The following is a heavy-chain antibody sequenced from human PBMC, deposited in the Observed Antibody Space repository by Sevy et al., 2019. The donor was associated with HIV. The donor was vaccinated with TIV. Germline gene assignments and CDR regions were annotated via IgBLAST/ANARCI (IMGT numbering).Heavy chain of an antibody. Sequence: GGSLRLSCVASGFTFSTYGMHWVRQAPGKGLEWVAVIWYDGSNGYYTDSVKGRFTISRDNSKNTLYLQMNSLRAEDTAVYYCAKDGYSSIYYGELDYWGQGTLVTVSS. D-gene: IGHD3-22*01. J-gene: IGHJ4*02. V-gene: IGHV3-33*06. CDR3: AKDGYSSIYYGELDY. CDR2: IWYDGSNG. CDR1: GFTFSTYG.